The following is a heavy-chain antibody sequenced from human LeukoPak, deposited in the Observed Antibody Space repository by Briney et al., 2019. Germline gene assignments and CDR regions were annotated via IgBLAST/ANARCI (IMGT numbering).Heavy chain of an antibody. Sequence: ASVKVSCKASGYTFTFYYIHWVRQAPGQGLEWMGIINPSGGTTTYAQKFQGRLTMTRDTSTSTVYMELSSLKSDDTAVYYCARESYYYDSSGPQYWGQGTLVTVSS. D-gene: IGHD3-22*01. CDR3: ARESYYYDSSGPQY. J-gene: IGHJ4*02. CDR1: GYTFTFYY. CDR2: INPSGGTT. V-gene: IGHV1-46*01.